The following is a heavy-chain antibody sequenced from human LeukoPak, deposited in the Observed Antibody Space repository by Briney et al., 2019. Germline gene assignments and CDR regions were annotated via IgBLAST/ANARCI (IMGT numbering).Heavy chain of an antibody. J-gene: IGHJ3*02. D-gene: IGHD3-10*01. CDR3: ARADVTSITMPMRAFDI. Sequence: PGGSLRLSCAASGFTFNSYAMNWVRQAPGKGLEWVAVISHDGSNKYYADSVKGRFTISRDNSKNTLYLQMNSLRAEDTAVYYFARADVTSITMPMRAFDIWGQGTMVTVSS. CDR1: GFTFNSYA. CDR2: ISHDGSNK. V-gene: IGHV3-30-3*01.